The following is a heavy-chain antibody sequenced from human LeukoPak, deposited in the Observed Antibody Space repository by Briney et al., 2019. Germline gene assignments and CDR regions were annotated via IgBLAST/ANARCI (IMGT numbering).Heavy chain of an antibody. V-gene: IGHV3-23*01. CDR1: GFTFSTYA. D-gene: IGHD6-19*01. J-gene: IGHJ5*02. CDR2: ISGSGGST. Sequence: GGSLRLSCAASGFTFSTYAMSWVRQAPGKGLEWVSAISGSGGSTYYADSVKGRFTIPRDNSKNTLYLQMHSLRPEDTAVYYRANAPRLVHLVDWFDPRGPGTLVTVSP. CDR3: ANAPRLVHLVDWFDP.